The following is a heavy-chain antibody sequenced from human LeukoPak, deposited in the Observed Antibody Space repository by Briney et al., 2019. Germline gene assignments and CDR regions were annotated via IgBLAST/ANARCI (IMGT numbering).Heavy chain of an antibody. CDR2: MNPNSGNT. D-gene: IGHD3-22*01. J-gene: IGHJ4*02. V-gene: IGHV1-8*03. CDR3: AREGGPDYYDSSGPHPVRYFDY. CDR1: GYTFTSYD. Sequence: GASVKVSCKASGYTFTSYDINWVRQATGQGLEWMGWMNPNSGNTGYAQEFQGRVTITRNTSISTAYMELSSLRSEDTAVYYCAREGGPDYYDSSGPHPVRYFDYWGQGTLVTVSS.